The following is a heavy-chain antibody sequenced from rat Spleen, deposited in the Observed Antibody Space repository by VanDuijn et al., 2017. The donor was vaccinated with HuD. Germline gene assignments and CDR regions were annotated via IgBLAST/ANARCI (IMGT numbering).Heavy chain of an antibody. CDR2: ISSGGGNT. D-gene: IGHD1-6*01. CDR1: GFTFSTFP. CDR3: ASLMYTPDYLGVMDV. V-gene: IGHV5-25*01. Sequence: EVQLVESGGGLVQPGRSLKLSCTASGFTFSTFPMVWVRQAPKKGLEWVASISSGGGNTYYRDSVKGRFTISRDNAESTLYLQMDRLRSEATATYYCASLMYTPDYLGVMDVWGQGASVTVSS. J-gene: IGHJ4*01.